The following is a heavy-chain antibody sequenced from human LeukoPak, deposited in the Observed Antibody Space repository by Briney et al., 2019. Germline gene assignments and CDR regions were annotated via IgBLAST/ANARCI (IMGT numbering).Heavy chain of an antibody. CDR3: ATDLIPTAAKD. Sequence: SETLSLTCTVSGYSIRNGYYWGWIRQSPGKGLEWIGSIHHSGSTYYNTSLKSRVTMSIDTSKNQFSLNLSSVSAADTAMYYCATDLIPTAAKDWGQGTLVTVSS. D-gene: IGHD3-16*01. CDR1: GYSIRNGYY. V-gene: IGHV4-38-2*02. J-gene: IGHJ4*02. CDR2: IHHSGST.